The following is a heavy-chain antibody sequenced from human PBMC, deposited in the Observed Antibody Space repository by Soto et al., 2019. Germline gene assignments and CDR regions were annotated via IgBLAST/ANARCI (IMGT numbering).Heavy chain of an antibody. J-gene: IGHJ5*02. CDR1: GFTVSSIY. V-gene: IGHV3-66*01. CDR3: ARGFMVRGVIVNGDWFDP. Sequence: GGSLRLSCAASGFTVSSIYMSWVRQAPGKGLEWVSVIYSGGSTYYADSVKGRFTISRDNSKNTLYLQMNSLRAEDTAVYYCARGFMVRGVIVNGDWFDPWGQGTLVTVSS. D-gene: IGHD3-10*01. CDR2: IYSGGST.